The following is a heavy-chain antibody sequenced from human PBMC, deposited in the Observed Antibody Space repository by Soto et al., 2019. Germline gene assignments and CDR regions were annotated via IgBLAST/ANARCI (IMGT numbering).Heavy chain of an antibody. J-gene: IGHJ3*02. Sequence: QVQLMQSGAEVKKAGASVKVSCKASGYTFTSNGISWVRQAPGQGLEWMGWISADKGNTNYAEKLQGRVTTTRDTSTSTVYMELRSLRSEDTAVYFCARDRAHGFDIWGQGTMVTVSS. CDR3: ARDRAHGFDI. CDR2: ISADKGNT. V-gene: IGHV1-18*01. CDR1: GYTFTSNG.